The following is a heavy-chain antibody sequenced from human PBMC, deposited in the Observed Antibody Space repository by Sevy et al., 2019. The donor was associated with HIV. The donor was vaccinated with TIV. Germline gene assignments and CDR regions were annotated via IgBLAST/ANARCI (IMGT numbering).Heavy chain of an antibody. J-gene: IGHJ6*03. V-gene: IGHV3-23*01. CDR1: GFSFDSYG. CDR2: ISGSGTRT. D-gene: IGHD3-22*01. Sequence: GGSLRLSCAVSGFSFDSYGMTWVRQAPGKGLEWVSAISGSGTRTYYADSVKGRFIISRDNSKNTLDLQMNSLRAEDTAIYSWAKGGGGHYDPDEIADYFYYYNMDVWGKGTTVTVSS. CDR3: AKGGGGHYDPDEIADYFYYYNMDV.